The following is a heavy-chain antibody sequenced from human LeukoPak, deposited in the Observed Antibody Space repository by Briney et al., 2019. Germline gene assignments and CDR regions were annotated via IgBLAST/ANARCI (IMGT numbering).Heavy chain of an antibody. CDR3: AKRLGGNSGHFDY. CDR1: GFTFSSYG. J-gene: IGHJ4*02. D-gene: IGHD4-23*01. V-gene: IGHV3-30*18. CDR2: ISYDGSNK. Sequence: GGTLRLSCAASGFTFSSYGMHWVRQAPGKGLEWVAVISYDGSNKYYADSVKGRFTISRDNSKNTLYLQMNSLRAEDTAVYYCAKRLGGNSGHFDYWGQGTLVTVSS.